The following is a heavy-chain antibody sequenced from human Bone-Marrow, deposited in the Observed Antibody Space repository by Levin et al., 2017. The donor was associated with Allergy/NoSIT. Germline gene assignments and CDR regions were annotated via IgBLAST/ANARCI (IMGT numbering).Heavy chain of an antibody. J-gene: IGHJ4*02. CDR2: IYYSGST. CDR3: ARVGVAGTTRPLDY. D-gene: IGHD1-7*01. V-gene: IGHV4-39*07. Sequence: PSETLSLTCTVSGGSISSSSYYWGWIRQPPGKGLEWIGSIYYSGSTYYNPSLKSRVTISVDTSKNQFSLKLSSVTAADTAVYYCARVGVAGTTRPLDYWGQGTLVTVSS. CDR1: GGSISSSSYY.